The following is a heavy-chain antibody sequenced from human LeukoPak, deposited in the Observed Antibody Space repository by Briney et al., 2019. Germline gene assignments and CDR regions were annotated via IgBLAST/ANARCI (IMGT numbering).Heavy chain of an antibody. J-gene: IGHJ6*02. V-gene: IGHV1-18*01. CDR1: GYTFTSYG. Sequence: ASVEVSCKASGYTFTSYGISWVRQAPGQGLEWMGWFNGFNGNTKYALNLQGRGTMTTDTSTSTAYMELRSLSSDDTALYYCARIGLAIVPSLNNYYHYGMDVWGQGTTVTVSS. D-gene: IGHD2/OR15-2a*01. CDR2: FNGFNGNT. CDR3: ARIGLAIVPSLNNYYHYGMDV.